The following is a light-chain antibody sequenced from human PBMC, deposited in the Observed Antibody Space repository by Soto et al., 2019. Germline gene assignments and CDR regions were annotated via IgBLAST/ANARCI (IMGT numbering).Light chain of an antibody. Sequence: DIQMTQSPSTLSASVGDRVTITCRASQSVGGWLAWYQQKPGKAPKLLIFGASILESGAPSRFSGSGFGTEFSLTISSLQPDDFAIYYCQHYINYSYTFGQGTKLEIK. CDR3: QHYINYSYT. CDR2: GAS. J-gene: IGKJ2*01. CDR1: QSVGGW. V-gene: IGKV1-5*01.